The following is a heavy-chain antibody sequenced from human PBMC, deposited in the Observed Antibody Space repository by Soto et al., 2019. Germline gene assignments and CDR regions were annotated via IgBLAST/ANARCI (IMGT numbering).Heavy chain of an antibody. CDR1: GFTFSIYA. V-gene: IGHV3-23*01. CDR3: AKGLGWSLAAKEYYYGMDV. D-gene: IGHD2-21*01. CDR2: LSGSGGDT. Sequence: GGSLRLSCAASGFTFSIYAMNWVRQAPGKGPEWVSALSGSGGDTDYADSVKGRFTISRDNSKNTLYLEMNSLRADDTAVYYCAKGLGWSLAAKEYYYGMDVWGQGTTVTVSS. J-gene: IGHJ6*02.